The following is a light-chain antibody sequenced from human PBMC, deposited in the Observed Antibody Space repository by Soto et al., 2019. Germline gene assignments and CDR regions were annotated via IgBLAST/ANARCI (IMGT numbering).Light chain of an antibody. V-gene: IGLV1-44*01. CDR1: SSNIGSET. Sequence: QSVLTQPPSASVTPGQRVYISCSGSSSNIGSETVNWYQQLPGTAPTLLIYSNNQRPSGVPDRFSGSKSGTSASLAITGLQSEDEADYYCAAWDDSLKGVVFGGGTQLTVL. CDR2: SNN. J-gene: IGLJ2*01. CDR3: AAWDDSLKGVV.